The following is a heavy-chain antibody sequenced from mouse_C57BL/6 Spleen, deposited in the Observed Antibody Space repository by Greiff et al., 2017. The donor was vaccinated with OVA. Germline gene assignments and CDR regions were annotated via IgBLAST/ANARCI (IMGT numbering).Heavy chain of an antibody. J-gene: IGHJ3*01. V-gene: IGHV1-15*01. CDR3: TAGRFAY. CDR1: GYTFTDYE. CDR2: IDPETGGT. Sequence: VQLQQSGAELVRPGASVTLSCTASGYTFTDYEMHWVKQTPVHGLEWIGAIDPETGGTAYNQKFKGKAILTADKSSSAAYMELRSLTSEDSAVYYCTAGRFAYWGQGTLVTVSA.